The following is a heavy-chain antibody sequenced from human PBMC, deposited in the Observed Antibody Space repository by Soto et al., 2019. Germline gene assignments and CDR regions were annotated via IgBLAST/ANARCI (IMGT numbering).Heavy chain of an antibody. V-gene: IGHV4-61*01. CDR1: GASLSSGSYY. CDR3: ARISYWVKDY. J-gene: IGHJ4*02. D-gene: IGHD2-8*02. Sequence: SEVLSLSCTVYGASLSSGSYYWCWIRQPPGKGLEWIGYVYYTGTTNYNPSLESRVTISADTSKNQFSLNLTSVTAADTAVYYCARISYWVKDYWGQGALVTVS. CDR2: VYYTGTT.